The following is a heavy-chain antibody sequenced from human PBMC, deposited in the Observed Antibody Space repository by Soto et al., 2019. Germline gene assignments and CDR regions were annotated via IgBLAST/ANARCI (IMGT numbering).Heavy chain of an antibody. Sequence: ASVKVSCKASGYTFTSYGISWVRQAPGQGLEWMGWISAYNGNTNYAQKLQDRVTMTTDTSTSTAYMELRSLRSDDTAVYYCARVSLWFGELFPNWFDPWGQGTRVTVSS. CDR3: ARVSLWFGELFPNWFDP. CDR1: GYTFTSYG. D-gene: IGHD3-10*01. J-gene: IGHJ5*02. CDR2: ISAYNGNT. V-gene: IGHV1-18*01.